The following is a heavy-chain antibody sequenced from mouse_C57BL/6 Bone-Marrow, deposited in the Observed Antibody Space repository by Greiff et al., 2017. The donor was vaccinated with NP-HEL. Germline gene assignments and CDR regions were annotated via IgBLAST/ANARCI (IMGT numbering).Heavy chain of an antibody. CDR2: INPNYGTT. CDR1: GYSFTDYN. Sequence: VQLQHSGPELVKPGASVKISCKASGYSFTDYNMNWVKQSNGKSLEWIGVINPNYGTTSYNQKFKGKATLTVDQSSSTAYMQLNSLTSEDSAVYYCASQGDGSSYYFDYWGQGTTLTVSS. J-gene: IGHJ2*01. V-gene: IGHV1-39*01. D-gene: IGHD1-1*01. CDR3: ASQGDGSSYYFDY.